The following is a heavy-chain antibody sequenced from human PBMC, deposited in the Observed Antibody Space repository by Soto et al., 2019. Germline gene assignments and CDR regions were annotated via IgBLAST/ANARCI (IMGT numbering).Heavy chain of an antibody. V-gene: IGHV3-72*01. D-gene: IGHD3-3*01. J-gene: IGHJ6*02. CDR1: GFTFSDHY. CDR2: TRNKANSYTT. Sequence: GGSLRLSCAASGFTFSDHYMDWVRQAPGKGLEWVGRTRNKANSYTTEYAASVKGRFTISRDDSKNSLYLQMNSLKTEDTAVYCCAREGSGVRITIFGVVTNYYYYGMDVWGQGTTVTVSS. CDR3: AREGSGVRITIFGVVTNYYYYGMDV.